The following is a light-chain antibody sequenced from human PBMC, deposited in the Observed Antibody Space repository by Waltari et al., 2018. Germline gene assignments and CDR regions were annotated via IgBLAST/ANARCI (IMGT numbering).Light chain of an antibody. CDR2: KVS. J-gene: IGKJ5*01. Sequence: DIVMTQTPLSSPVTLGQPASISFRSSQSLVHSDGNTYLSWLQQRPGQPPRLLIYKVSNRFSGVPDRFSGSGAGTDFTLKISSLQSEDFAVYYCQHYDNWPVTFGQGTRLEIK. V-gene: IGKV2-24*01. CDR1: QSLVHSDGNTY. CDR3: QHYDNWPVT.